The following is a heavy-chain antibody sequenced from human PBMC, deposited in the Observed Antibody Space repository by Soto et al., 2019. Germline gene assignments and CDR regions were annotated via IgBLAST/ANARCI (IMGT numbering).Heavy chain of an antibody. D-gene: IGHD4-17*01. CDR3: ARDPTTVTTEYYGMDV. CDR1: GGSFSGYY. V-gene: IGHV4-34*01. J-gene: IGHJ6*02. Sequence: QVQLQQWGAGLLKPSETLSLTCAVDGGSFSGYYWSWIRQPPGKGLEWIGEINHSGSTNYNPSLKSRVTISVDTSKNQFSLKLSSVTAADTAVYYCARDPTTVTTEYYGMDVWGQGTTVTVSS. CDR2: INHSGST.